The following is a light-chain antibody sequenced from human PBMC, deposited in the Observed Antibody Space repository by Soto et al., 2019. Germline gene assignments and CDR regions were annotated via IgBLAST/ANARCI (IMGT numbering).Light chain of an antibody. CDR1: SGHSSYA. J-gene: IGLJ3*02. CDR2: LTSDGSH. Sequence: QPVLTQSPSASASLGASVKLTCTLTSGHSSYAIACHQQQPEKGPRYLMKLTSDGSHSKGDGIPDRFSGSSSGAERYLTISSLQSEDEADYYCQTWGTGIRVFGGGTKLTVL. V-gene: IGLV4-69*01. CDR3: QTWGTGIRV.